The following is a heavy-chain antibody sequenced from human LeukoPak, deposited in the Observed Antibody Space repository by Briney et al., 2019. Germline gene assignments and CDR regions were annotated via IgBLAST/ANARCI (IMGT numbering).Heavy chain of an antibody. J-gene: IGHJ4*02. V-gene: IGHV6-1*01. CDR2: TYYRFKWYN. Sequence: SQTLSLTCAISGDSLSSNSAAWNWIRQSPSRGLEWRGRTYYRFKWYNDYAVSVKSRITINPDTSKNQFSLQLNSVTPEDTAVYYCARGVSITYCSSTSCRLNFDYWGQGTLVTVSS. CDR1: GDSLSSNSAA. CDR3: ARGVSITYCSSTSCRLNFDY. D-gene: IGHD2-2*01.